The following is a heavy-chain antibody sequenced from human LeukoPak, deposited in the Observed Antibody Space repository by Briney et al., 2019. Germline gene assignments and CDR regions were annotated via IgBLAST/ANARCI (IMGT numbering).Heavy chain of an antibody. V-gene: IGHV5-10-1*01. D-gene: IGHD2-2*02. CDR1: GYSFTSYW. J-gene: IGHJ5*02. Sequence: GESLRISCKGSGYSFTSYWISWVRQMPGKGLEWMGRIDTSDSYTNYSPSFQGHVTISADKSISTAYLQWSSLKASDTAMYYCARRPFCSSTSCYTSWFDPWGQGTLVTVSS. CDR3: ARRPFCSSTSCYTSWFDP. CDR2: IDTSDSYT.